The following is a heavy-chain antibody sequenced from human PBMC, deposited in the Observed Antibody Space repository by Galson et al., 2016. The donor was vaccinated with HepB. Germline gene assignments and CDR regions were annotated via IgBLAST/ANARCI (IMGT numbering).Heavy chain of an antibody. CDR3: AATTVGSGGTRRFDH. V-gene: IGHV3-11*06. Sequence: SLRLSCAASGFSFSDYYMTWIRQAPGKGLEWVSYISSSGSYNTNYADSVKGRFTISRDNAGTSLFQQMDSLRVDDTAVYYCAATTVGSGGTRRFDHWGHGILVTVSS. J-gene: IGHJ4*01. D-gene: IGHD4-11*01. CDR1: GFSFSDYY. CDR2: ISSSGSYNT.